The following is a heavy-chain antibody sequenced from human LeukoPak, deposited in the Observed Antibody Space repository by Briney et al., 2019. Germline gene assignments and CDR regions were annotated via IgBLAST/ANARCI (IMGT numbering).Heavy chain of an antibody. CDR2: ISGSGDYT. V-gene: IGHV3-23*01. Sequence: GGSLRLSCAASGFTFSTYAMSWVRQAPGKGLEWVSGISGSGDYTYYAGSVKGRFTISRDNSKNTLYLQMNSLRAEDTAVYYCAKPSGILLITNPQSWGQGTLVTVSS. CDR3: AKPSGILLITNPQS. CDR1: GFTFSTYA. J-gene: IGHJ5*02. D-gene: IGHD1-26*01.